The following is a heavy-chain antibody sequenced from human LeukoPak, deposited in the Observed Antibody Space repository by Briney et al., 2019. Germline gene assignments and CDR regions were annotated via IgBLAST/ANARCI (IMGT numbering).Heavy chain of an antibody. D-gene: IGHD2-2*01. V-gene: IGHV4-34*01. J-gene: IGHJ4*02. CDR3: ARGRLRGYCSSTSCYGFDY. CDR1: GGSFSGYY. Sequence: PSETLSLTCAVYGGSFSGYYWSWIRQPPGKGLEWIGEINYSGSTTYNPSLKSRVTISVDTSKNQFSLKLSSVTAADTAVYYCARGRLRGYCSSTSCYGFDYWGQGTLVTVSS. CDR2: INYSGST.